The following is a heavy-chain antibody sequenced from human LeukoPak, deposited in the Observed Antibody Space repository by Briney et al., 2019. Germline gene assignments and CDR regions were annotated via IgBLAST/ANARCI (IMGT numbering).Heavy chain of an antibody. D-gene: IGHD6-13*01. J-gene: IGHJ5*02. Sequence: PSETLSLTCAVYGGSFSGYYWSWIRQPPGKGLEWMGEINHSGSTNYNQSLQSRVTISVDTSKSQFSPKLSSVPAADTAVYYCARGRGIAKFTRWFDPWGQGTLVTVSS. CDR1: GGSFSGYY. CDR3: ARGRGIAKFTRWFDP. V-gene: IGHV4-34*01. CDR2: INHSGST.